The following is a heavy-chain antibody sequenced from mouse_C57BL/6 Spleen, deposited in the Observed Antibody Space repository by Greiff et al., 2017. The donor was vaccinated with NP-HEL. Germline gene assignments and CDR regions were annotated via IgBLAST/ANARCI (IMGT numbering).Heavy chain of an antibody. V-gene: IGHV5-12*01. CDR2: ISNGGGST. J-gene: IGHJ2*01. Sequence: EVQLVESGGGLVQPGGSLKLSCAASGFTFSDYYMYWVRQTPEKRLEWVAYISNGGGSTYYPDTVKGRFTISRDNAKNTLYLQMSRLKSEDTAMYYCARHGNDGYWDYWGQGTTLTVSS. D-gene: IGHD2-3*01. CDR3: ARHGNDGYWDY. CDR1: GFTFSDYY.